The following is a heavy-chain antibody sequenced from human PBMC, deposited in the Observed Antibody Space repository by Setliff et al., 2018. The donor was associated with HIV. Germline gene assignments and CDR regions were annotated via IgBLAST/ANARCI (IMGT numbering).Heavy chain of an antibody. CDR3: ATSPRGTYYDILSGRPRGWFDP. Sequence: SVKVSCKSSGGTFNSYAISWVRQAPGQGLEWMGGIIPIHGTPNYAQRFQGRVTITADESTSTAYMDLSSLTSDDTAVYYCATSPRGTYYDILSGRPRGWFDPWGQGTLVTVSS. CDR2: IIPIHGTP. J-gene: IGHJ5*02. D-gene: IGHD3-9*01. V-gene: IGHV1-69*13. CDR1: GGTFNSYA.